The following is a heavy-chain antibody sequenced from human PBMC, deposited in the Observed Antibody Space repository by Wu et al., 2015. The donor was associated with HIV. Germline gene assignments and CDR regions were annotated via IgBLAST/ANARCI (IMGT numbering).Heavy chain of an antibody. Sequence: QVQLVQSGAEVKKPGASVTVSCKASGYTFINSYIHWVRQAPGQGLEWMGLINPSREYGTYANKFQGRVIMTRDTSTTTVYMTLSSLKSEDTAVYYCARQGLSVAGHLDFWGQGTLLTVSS. CDR1: GYTFINSY. V-gene: IGHV1-46*03. CDR3: ARQGLSVAGHLDF. J-gene: IGHJ4*02. D-gene: IGHD6-19*01. CDR2: INPSREYG.